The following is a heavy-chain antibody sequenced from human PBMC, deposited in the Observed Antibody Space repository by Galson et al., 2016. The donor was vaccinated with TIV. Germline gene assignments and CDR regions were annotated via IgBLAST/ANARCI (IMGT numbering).Heavy chain of an antibody. D-gene: IGHD2-15*01. J-gene: IGHJ3*01. CDR1: GYSFTSYG. CDR2: ISNYNVNT. V-gene: IGHV1-18*01. Sequence: SVKVSCKASGYSFTSYGIAWVRQAPGQGLAWMGWISNYNVNTKYAQKFQGRVTLTTDTATSTVYIELRSLRFDDTAVYFCARGRAADHAFDFWGQGTMVTVSS. CDR3: ARGRAADHAFDF.